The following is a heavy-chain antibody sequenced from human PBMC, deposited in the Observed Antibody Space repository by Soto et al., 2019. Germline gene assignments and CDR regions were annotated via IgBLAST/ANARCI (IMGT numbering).Heavy chain of an antibody. Sequence: PSETLSLTCTVSGGSISSYYWSWIRQPPGKGLEWIGYIYYSGSTNYNPSLKSRVTISVDTSKNQFSLKLSSVTAADTAVYYCASSVDTAMEEWFDPWGQGTLVTVSS. CDR1: GGSISSYY. D-gene: IGHD5-18*01. CDR3: ASSVDTAMEEWFDP. CDR2: IYYSGST. V-gene: IGHV4-59*01. J-gene: IGHJ5*02.